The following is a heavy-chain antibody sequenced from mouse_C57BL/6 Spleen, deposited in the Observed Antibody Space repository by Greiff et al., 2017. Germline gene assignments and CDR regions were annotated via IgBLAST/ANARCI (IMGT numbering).Heavy chain of an antibody. V-gene: IGHV5-17*01. CDR1: GFTFSDYG. CDR3: ARKGNYYGSSGAWFAY. Sequence: EVQLVESGGGLVKPGGSLKLSCAASGFTFSDYGMHWVRQAPEKGLEWVAYISSGSSTIYYADTVKGRFTISRDNAKNTLFLQMTSLRSEDTAMXYCARKGNYYGSSGAWFAYWGQGTLVTVSA. J-gene: IGHJ3*01. D-gene: IGHD1-1*01. CDR2: ISSGSSTI.